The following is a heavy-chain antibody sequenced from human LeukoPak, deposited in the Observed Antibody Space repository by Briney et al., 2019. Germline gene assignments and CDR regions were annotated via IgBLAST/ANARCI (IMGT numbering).Heavy chain of an antibody. CDR3: ARGLGYCSGGSCYVVDY. J-gene: IGHJ4*02. V-gene: IGHV1-8*01. D-gene: IGHD2-15*01. CDR2: MNPNSGNT. Sequence: ASVKVSCKASGYTFTSYDINWVRRATGQGLEWMGWMNPNSGNTGYAQKFQGRVTMTRNTSISTAYMELSSLRSEDTAVYYCARGLGYCSGGSCYVVDYWGQGTLVTVSS. CDR1: GYTFTSYD.